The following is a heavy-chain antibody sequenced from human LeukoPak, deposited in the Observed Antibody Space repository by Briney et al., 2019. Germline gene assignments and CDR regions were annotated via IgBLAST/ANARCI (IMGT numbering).Heavy chain of an antibody. CDR1: GFTFSSYG. Sequence: GGSLRLSCAASGFTFSSYGMHWVRQAPGKGLEWVAVIWYDGGNKYYADSVKGRFTISRDNSKNTLYLQMNSLRAEDTAVYYCARETYYYDSSGYYFDYWGQGTLVTVSS. J-gene: IGHJ4*02. CDR3: ARETYYYDSSGYYFDY. CDR2: IWYDGGNK. V-gene: IGHV3-33*01. D-gene: IGHD3-22*01.